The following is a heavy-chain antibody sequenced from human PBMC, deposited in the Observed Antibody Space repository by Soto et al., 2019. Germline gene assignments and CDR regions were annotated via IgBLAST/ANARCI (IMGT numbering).Heavy chain of an antibody. D-gene: IGHD3-10*01. CDR1: GGSISSGGYY. J-gene: IGHJ6*02. CDR2: INHSGST. Sequence: SETLSLTCTVSGGSISSGGYYWSWIRQPPGKGLEWIGEINHSGSTNYNPSLKSRVTISVDTSKNQFSLKLSSVTAADTAVYYCARGKYYGSGSYYNYYYYGMDVWGQGTTVT. CDR3: ARGKYYGSGSYYNYYYYGMDV. V-gene: IGHV4-39*07.